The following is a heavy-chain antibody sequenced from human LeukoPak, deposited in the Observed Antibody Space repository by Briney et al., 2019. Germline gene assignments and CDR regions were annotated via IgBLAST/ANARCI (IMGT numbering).Heavy chain of an antibody. D-gene: IGHD2-8*01. V-gene: IGHV3-48*03. J-gene: IGHJ4*02. CDR1: GFTFSSYE. CDR2: ISGSGSAI. CDR3: ARGTNADY. Sequence: PGGSLRLSWAASGFTFSSYEMNWVRQAPGKGLEWVSYISGSGSAISYADSVKGRFTISRDNAKNSLYLQMNSLRAEDTAVYYCARGTNADYWGQGTLVTVSS.